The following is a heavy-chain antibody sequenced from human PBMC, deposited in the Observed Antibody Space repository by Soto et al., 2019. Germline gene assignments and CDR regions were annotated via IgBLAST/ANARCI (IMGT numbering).Heavy chain of an antibody. V-gene: IGHV5-51*01. D-gene: IGHD3-3*01. CDR2: IYPGDSDT. CDR1: GYSLTSYW. Sequence: GESLKISCKGSGYSLTSYWIGWVRQMPGKGLEWMGIIYPGDSDTRYSPSFQGQVTISADKSISTAYLQWSSLKASDTAMYYCARLNSYDFWSGYPFAEDYYYGMDVWGQGTTVTVSS. CDR3: ARLNSYDFWSGYPFAEDYYYGMDV. J-gene: IGHJ6*02.